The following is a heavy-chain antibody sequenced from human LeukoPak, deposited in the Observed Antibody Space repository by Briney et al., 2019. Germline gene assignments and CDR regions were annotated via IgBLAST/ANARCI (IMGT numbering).Heavy chain of an antibody. V-gene: IGHV4-34*01. CDR1: AGSFSSYY. CDR2: INHSGST. D-gene: IGHD2-21*01. Sequence: PSETLSLTCAVDAGSFSSYYWSWIRQPPGNGLEWIGEINHSGSTTYNPSLKSRVTISVATSKNQFSLKLSSVTAADTAVYYCARNLVVVIANVDWSDPWGQGTLVTVSS. J-gene: IGHJ5*02. CDR3: ARNLVVVIANVDWSDP.